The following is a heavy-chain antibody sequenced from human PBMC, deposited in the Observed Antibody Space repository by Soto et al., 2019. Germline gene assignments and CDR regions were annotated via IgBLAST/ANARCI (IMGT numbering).Heavy chain of an antibody. D-gene: IGHD6-6*01. V-gene: IGHV1-69*01. J-gene: IGHJ6*02. CDR1: GGTFSSYA. CDR2: IIPIFGTA. CDR3: ARSHDSSSPRTGFYYYDGMDV. Sequence: QVQLVQSGAEVKKPGSSVKVSCKASGGTFSSYAISWVRQAPGQGREWMGGIIPIFGTANYAQKFQGRGTITADESTSTAYMELSSLRSEDTAVYYCARSHDSSSPRTGFYYYDGMDVWGQGTTVTVSS.